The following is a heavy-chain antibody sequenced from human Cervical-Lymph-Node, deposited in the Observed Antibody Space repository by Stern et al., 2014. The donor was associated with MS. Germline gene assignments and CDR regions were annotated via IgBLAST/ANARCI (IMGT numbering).Heavy chain of an antibody. D-gene: IGHD3-3*01. Sequence: MQLVESGAEVKKPGSSVKVSCKTSGVTFSNFAFNWVRKAPGPGLEWMGGIMPMFDKADYEQNFQGRVTITADESTNTTYMDLSSLKSEDTAVYYCARGSTYYDLWTAYYGHLEFWGQGTPVTVST. J-gene: IGHJ4*02. CDR3: ARGSTYYDLWTAYYGHLEF. CDR1: GVTFSNFA. CDR2: IMPMFDKA. V-gene: IGHV1-69*01.